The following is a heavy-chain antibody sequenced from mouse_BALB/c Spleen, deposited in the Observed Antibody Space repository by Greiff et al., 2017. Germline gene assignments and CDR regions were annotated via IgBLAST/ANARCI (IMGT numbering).Heavy chain of an antibody. Sequence: VQLQQPGAELVKPGASVKLSCKASGYTFTSYYMYWVKQRPGQGLEWIGGINPSNGGTNFNEKFKSKATLTVDKSSSTAYMQLSSLTSEDSAVYYCTRSGYYGSSYAWFAYWGQGTLVTVSA. CDR1: GYTFTSYY. CDR3: TRSGYYGSSYAWFAY. V-gene: IGHV1S81*02. CDR2: INPSNGGT. J-gene: IGHJ3*01. D-gene: IGHD1-1*01.